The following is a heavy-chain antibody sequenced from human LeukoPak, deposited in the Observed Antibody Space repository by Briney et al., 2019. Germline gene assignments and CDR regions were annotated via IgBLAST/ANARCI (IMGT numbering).Heavy chain of an antibody. Sequence: SETLSLTCAVYGGSFSSYYWSWIRQPPGKGLEWIGYIYYSGSTNYNPSLKSRVTISVDTSKNQFSLKLSSVTAADTAVYYCAGREYSSGWYGWYFDLWGRGTLVTVSS. CDR1: GGSFSSYY. V-gene: IGHV4-59*08. CDR3: AGREYSSGWYGWYFDL. D-gene: IGHD6-19*01. J-gene: IGHJ2*01. CDR2: IYYSGST.